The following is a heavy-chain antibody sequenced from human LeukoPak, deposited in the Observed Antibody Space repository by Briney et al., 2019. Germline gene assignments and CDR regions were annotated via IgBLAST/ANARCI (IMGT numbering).Heavy chain of an antibody. V-gene: IGHV4-59*08. D-gene: IGHD4-17*01. CDR2: IYYSGST. Sequence: SETLSLTCTVSGGSISSYYWSWIRQPPGKGLEWIGYIYYSGSTNYNPSLKSRLTISVDASKNQFSLKLSSVTATDTAVYYCASLTTVTQGYFGSWGQGTLVTVSS. CDR3: ASLTTVTQGYFGS. J-gene: IGHJ4*02. CDR1: GGSISSYY.